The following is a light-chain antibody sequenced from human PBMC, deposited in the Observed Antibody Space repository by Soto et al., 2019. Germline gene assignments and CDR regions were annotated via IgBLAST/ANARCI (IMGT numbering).Light chain of an antibody. CDR2: WAS. Sequence: DIVMTQSPDSLAVSLGERATINCKSSHSVLPRSNNKNYLAWYQQKPGHPPKLLIYWASTRESGVSDRFSGSGSGTDCTLAISSLQAEDVAVYCCHQNFFSRRTFGQGTRLEIK. J-gene: IGKJ2*01. CDR3: HQNFFSRRT. CDR1: HSVLPRSNNKNY. V-gene: IGKV4-1*01.